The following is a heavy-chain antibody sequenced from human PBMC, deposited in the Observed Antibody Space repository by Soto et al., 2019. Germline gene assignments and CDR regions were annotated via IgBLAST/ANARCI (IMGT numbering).Heavy chain of an antibody. CDR3: ARESRAIFGVVNPWFDP. CDR1: GGSISSGGYY. J-gene: IGHJ5*02. Sequence: SETLSLTCTVSGGSISSGGYYWSWIRQHPGKGLEWIGYIYYSGSTYYNPSLKSRVTISVDTSKNQFSLKLSSVTAADTAVYYCARESRAIFGVVNPWFDPWGQGTLVTVSS. D-gene: IGHD3-3*01. CDR2: IYYSGST. V-gene: IGHV4-31*03.